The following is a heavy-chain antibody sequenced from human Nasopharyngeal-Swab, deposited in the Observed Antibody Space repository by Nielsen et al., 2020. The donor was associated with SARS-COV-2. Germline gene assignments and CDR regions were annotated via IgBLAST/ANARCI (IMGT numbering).Heavy chain of an antibody. CDR2: ISTYNGDT. D-gene: IGHD3-16*02. J-gene: IGHJ4*02. CDR1: GYTFISYG. Sequence: ASVQVSCKASGYTFISYGISWVRQAPGQGLEWMGWISTYNGDTNYGQKFQGRVTMTTDTATNTAYMELRSLRSDDTAVYHCARDLFVWGSYRNFDYWGQGTRVTVSS. V-gene: IGHV1-18*04. CDR3: ARDLFVWGSYRNFDY.